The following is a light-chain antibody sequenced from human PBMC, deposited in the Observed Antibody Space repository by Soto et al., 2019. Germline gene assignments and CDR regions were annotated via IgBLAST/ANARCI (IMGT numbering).Light chain of an antibody. J-gene: IGKJ4*01. CDR2: TVS. V-gene: IGKV1-9*01. CDR3: QQFNSSPFT. Sequence: DIQLTQSPSFLSASVGDRLTITCRASQDIRSSLAWYQQKPGKAPNLLIYTVSTLQSGVTSRFSGSRYRTEFTLTISSLQPEDFATHYCQQFNSSPFTFGGGNKVEI. CDR1: QDIRSS.